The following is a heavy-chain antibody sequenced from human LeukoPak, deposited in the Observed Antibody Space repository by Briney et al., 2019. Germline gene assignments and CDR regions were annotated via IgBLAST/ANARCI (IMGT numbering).Heavy chain of an antibody. D-gene: IGHD6-19*01. Sequence: PGGSLRLSCAASGFTFSSYSMNWVRQAPGKGLEWVSSISSSSSYTYYADSVKGRFTISRDNAKNSLYLQMNSLRAEDTAVYYCARDLGVAVAGTGWEDYWGQGTLVTVSS. CDR1: GFTFSSYS. V-gene: IGHV3-21*01. CDR2: ISSSSSYT. J-gene: IGHJ4*02. CDR3: ARDLGVAVAGTGWEDY.